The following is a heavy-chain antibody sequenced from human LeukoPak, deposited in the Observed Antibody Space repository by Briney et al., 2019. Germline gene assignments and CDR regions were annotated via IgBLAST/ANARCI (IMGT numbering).Heavy chain of an antibody. D-gene: IGHD2-15*01. CDR3: ARGRGYCSGGSCFSAMIVVGHDAFDI. CDR2: INHSGST. V-gene: IGHV4-39*07. J-gene: IGHJ3*02. CDR1: GGSISSSSYY. Sequence: KPSQTLPLTCTVSGGSISSSSYYWGWIRQPPGKGLEWIGEINHSGSTNYNPSLKSRVTISVDTSKNQFSLKLSSVTAADTAVYYCARGRGYCSGGSCFSAMIVVGHDAFDIWGQGTMVTVSS.